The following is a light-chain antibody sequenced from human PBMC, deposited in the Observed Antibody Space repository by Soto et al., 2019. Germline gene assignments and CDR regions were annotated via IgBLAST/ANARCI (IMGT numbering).Light chain of an antibody. CDR1: SSDVGSYNL. J-gene: IGLJ1*01. CDR2: EVT. CDR3: CSYADTSTLYV. V-gene: IGLV2-23*02. Sequence: QSALTQPASVSGSPGQSITISCTGTSSDVGSYNLVAWYQQHPGKAPKLMIYEVTKRPSGVSNRFSGSKSGNTASLTISGLQAEDEADYYCCSYADTSTLYVFGTGTKVTVL.